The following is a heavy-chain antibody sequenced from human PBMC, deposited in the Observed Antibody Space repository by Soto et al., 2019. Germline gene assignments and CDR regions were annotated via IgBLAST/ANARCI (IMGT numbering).Heavy chain of an antibody. J-gene: IGHJ4*02. Sequence: QVQLVQSGAEVKKPGASVKVSCKASGYTLSSYGISWVRQAPGQGLEWMGWTSGYNGDTHYAQKFQGRVTMTTDTYTSTVDMELRSRRPDEPAVYYCARYWDATVPRDDDPFDYWGQGTLVTVSS. D-gene: IGHD4-17*01. CDR3: ARYWDATVPRDDDPFDY. V-gene: IGHV1-18*01. CDR1: GYTLSSYG. CDR2: TSGYNGDT.